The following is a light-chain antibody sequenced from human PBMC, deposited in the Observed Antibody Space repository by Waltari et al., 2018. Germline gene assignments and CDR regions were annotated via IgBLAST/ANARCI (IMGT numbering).Light chain of an antibody. CDR2: GAS. J-gene: IGKJ1*01. CDR1: QSICRY. CDR3: QNHERLPAT. Sequence: EVVLTQSPGTLSLSPGETATLSCRASQSICRYLVWYQQKSGQAPRLLIYGASTGATGIPDRFSGSGSGTDFSLTISRLEAEDFAVYYCQNHERLPATFGQGTKVEMK. V-gene: IGKV3-20*01.